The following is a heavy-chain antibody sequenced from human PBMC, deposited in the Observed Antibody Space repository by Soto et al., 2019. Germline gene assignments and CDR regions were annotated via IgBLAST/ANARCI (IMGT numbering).Heavy chain of an antibody. D-gene: IGHD6-6*01. J-gene: IGHJ6*02. CDR1: GFTVSSNY. CDR3: AGYSSSSVVYYGMDV. Sequence: GGSLRLSCAASGFTVSSNYMSWVRQAPGKGLEWVSVIYSGGSTYYADSVKGRFTISRHNSKNTLYLQMNSLRAEDTSVYYCAGYSSSSVVYYGMDVWGQGTTVTVSS. V-gene: IGHV3-53*01. CDR2: IYSGGST.